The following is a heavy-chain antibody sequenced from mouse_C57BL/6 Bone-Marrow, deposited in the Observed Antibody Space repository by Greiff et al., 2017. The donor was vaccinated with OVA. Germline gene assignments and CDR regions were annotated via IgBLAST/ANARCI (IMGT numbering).Heavy chain of an antibody. CDR3: ARPNYWYAMDY. Sequence: EVHLVESGPGLVKPSQSLSLTCSVTGYSITSGYYWNWIRQFPGNKLEWMGYISYDGSNNYNPSLKNRISITRDTSKNQFFLKLNSVTTEDTATYYCARPNYWYAMDYWGQGTSVTVSS. J-gene: IGHJ4*01. CDR1: GYSITSGYY. V-gene: IGHV3-6*01. D-gene: IGHD1-3*01. CDR2: ISYDGSN.